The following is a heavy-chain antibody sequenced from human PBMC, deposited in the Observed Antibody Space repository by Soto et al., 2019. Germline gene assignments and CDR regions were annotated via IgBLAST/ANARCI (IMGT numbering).Heavy chain of an antibody. CDR1: GGSISSSSYY. CDR2: IYYSGST. CDR3: ASQSRGSYGYLDY. V-gene: IGHV4-39*01. D-gene: IGHD1-26*01. Sequence: QLQLQESGPGLVKPSETLSLTCTVSGGSISSSSYYWGWIRQPPGKGLEWIGSIYYSGSTYYNPSLKRRVTISVDTSKNQFSLKLSSVTAADTAVFYCASQSRGSYGYLDYWGQGTLVTVSS. J-gene: IGHJ4*02.